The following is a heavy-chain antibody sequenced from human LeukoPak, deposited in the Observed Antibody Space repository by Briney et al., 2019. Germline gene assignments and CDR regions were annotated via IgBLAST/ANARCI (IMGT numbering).Heavy chain of an antibody. D-gene: IGHD6-13*01. Sequence: PGGSLRLSCAASGFTFSTYSMNWVRQAPGRGLEWLSYIRSSGTTTYYADSVKGRFTIFRDNAKNLLFLQMNSLRAEDTAVYHCAKDKYSPVRSMSEAAYYFDFWGPGTLVTVSS. CDR2: IRSSGTTT. J-gene: IGHJ4*02. V-gene: IGHV3-48*04. CDR3: AKDKYSPVRSMSEAAYYFDF. CDR1: GFTFSTYS.